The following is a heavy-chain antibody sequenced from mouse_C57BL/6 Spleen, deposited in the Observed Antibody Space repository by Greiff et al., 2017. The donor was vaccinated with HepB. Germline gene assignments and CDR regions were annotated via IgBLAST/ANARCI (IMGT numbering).Heavy chain of an antibody. CDR1: GYTFTEYT. V-gene: IGHV1-62-2*01. J-gene: IGHJ1*03. D-gene: IGHD1-1*01. Sequence: VKLQQSGAELVKPGASVKLSCKASGYTFTEYTIHWVKQRSGQGLEWIGWFYPGSGSIKYNEKFKDKATLTADKSSSTVYMELSRLTSEDSAVYFCARHPPYYGSSYAYWYFDVWGTGTTVTVSS. CDR2: FYPGSGSI. CDR3: ARHPPYYGSSYAYWYFDV.